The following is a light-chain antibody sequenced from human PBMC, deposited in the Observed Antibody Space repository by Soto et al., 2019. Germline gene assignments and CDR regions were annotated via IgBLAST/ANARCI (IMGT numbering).Light chain of an antibody. V-gene: IGKV3-15*01. CDR1: QSVSSN. CDR2: GAS. Sequence: EIVMTQSPATLSVSPGERATLSCRASQSVSSNLAWYQQKPGQAPRLLIYGASTRATGIPARFSGSGSGTEFTLTISSLQSEDFAVYYCQQYNNWPRTFGQATKVEIQ. J-gene: IGKJ1*01. CDR3: QQYNNWPRT.